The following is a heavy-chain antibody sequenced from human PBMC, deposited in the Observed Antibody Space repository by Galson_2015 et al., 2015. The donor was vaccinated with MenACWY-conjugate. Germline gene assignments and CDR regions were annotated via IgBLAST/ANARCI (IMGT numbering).Heavy chain of an antibody. CDR2: ISYDGSNK. Sequence: SLRLSCAASGFTFSSYGMHWVRQAPGKGLAWVAVISYDGSNKYYADSVKGRFTISRDNSKNTLYLQMNSLRAEDTAVYYCAKGGLWYSSGWYSNYYYYGMDVWGQGTTVTVSS. CDR1: GFTFSSYG. CDR3: AKGGLWYSSGWYSNYYYYGMDV. J-gene: IGHJ6*02. V-gene: IGHV3-30*18. D-gene: IGHD6-19*01.